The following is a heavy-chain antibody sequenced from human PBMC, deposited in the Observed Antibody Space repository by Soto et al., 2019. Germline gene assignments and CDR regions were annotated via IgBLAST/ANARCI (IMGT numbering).Heavy chain of an antibody. D-gene: IGHD6-13*01. Sequence: QVQLVQSGAEVKKPGASVKVSCKASGYTFTSYGISWVRQAPGQGLEWMGWISAYNGNTNYAQKLQGRVTMTTDTSTSTAYMELRSLRSDDTAVYYCARDLLSVDSSSWSPIDYWGQGTLVTVSS. CDR2: ISAYNGNT. J-gene: IGHJ4*02. CDR1: GYTFTSYG. V-gene: IGHV1-18*04. CDR3: ARDLLSVDSSSWSPIDY.